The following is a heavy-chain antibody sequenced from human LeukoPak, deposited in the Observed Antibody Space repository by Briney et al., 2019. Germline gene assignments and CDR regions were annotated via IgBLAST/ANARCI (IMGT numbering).Heavy chain of an antibody. V-gene: IGHV1-2*02. J-gene: IGHJ4*02. CDR3: ARDGRGYSGWGSGRDPSDY. D-gene: IGHD5-12*01. CDR2: INPNSGVT. Sequence: ASVKVSCKASGYTFTGYYMHWVRQAPGQGLEWMGWINPNSGVTNYAQKFQGRVTMTRDTSISTAYMELRRLKADDTAVYYCARDGRGYSGWGSGRDPSDYWGQGTMVSVCS. CDR1: GYTFTGYY.